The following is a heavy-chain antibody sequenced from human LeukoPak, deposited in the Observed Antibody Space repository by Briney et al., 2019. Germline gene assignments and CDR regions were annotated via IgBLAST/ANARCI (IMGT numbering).Heavy chain of an antibody. CDR1: GGSFSGYY. J-gene: IGHJ4*02. CDR3: ARHNYDSSGYYRWLGY. CDR2: ISHSGST. V-gene: IGHV4-34*01. Sequence: SETLSLTCAVYGGSFSGYYWSWIRQPPGKGLEWIGEISHSGSTNYNPSLKSRATISVDTSKNQFSLKLSSETAADTAVYYCARHNYDSSGYYRWLGYRGQGTLVTVSS. D-gene: IGHD3-22*01.